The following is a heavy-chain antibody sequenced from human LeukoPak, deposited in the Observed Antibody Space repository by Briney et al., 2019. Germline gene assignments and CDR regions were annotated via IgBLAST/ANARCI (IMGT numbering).Heavy chain of an antibody. Sequence: GGSLRLSCAASGFTFSSYAMHWVRQAPGKGLEWVAVISYDGSNKYYADSVKGRFTISRDNSKNTLYLQMNSLRAEDTAVYYCVTWSGPDSEPLNFWGQGTLVAVSS. CDR3: VTWSGPDSEPLNF. V-gene: IGHV3-30-3*01. CDR1: GFTFSSYA. D-gene: IGHD3-3*01. CDR2: ISYDGSNK. J-gene: IGHJ4*02.